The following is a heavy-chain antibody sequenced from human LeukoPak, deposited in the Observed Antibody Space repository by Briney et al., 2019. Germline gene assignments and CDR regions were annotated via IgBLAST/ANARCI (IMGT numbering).Heavy chain of an antibody. CDR3: ARGRLVRGVISDY. V-gene: IGHV1-69*04. CDR2: IIPILGIA. J-gene: IGHJ4*02. D-gene: IGHD3-10*01. Sequence: GASVKVSCKASGGTFSSYAISWVRQAPGQGLEWMGRIIPILGIANYAQKFQGRVTITADKSTSTAYMELSSLRSEDTAVYYCARGRLVRGVISDYWGQGTLVTVSS. CDR1: GGTFSSYA.